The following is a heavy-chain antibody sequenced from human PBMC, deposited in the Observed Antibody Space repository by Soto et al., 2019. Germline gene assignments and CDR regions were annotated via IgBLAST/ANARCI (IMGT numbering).Heavy chain of an antibody. CDR2: VSGHSRSI. CDR1: GFTLSNYA. J-gene: IGHJ5*02. D-gene: IGHD2-21*02. V-gene: IGHV3-23*01. CDR3: APPAYCGGDCYLHDWFDP. Sequence: GGSLRLSCAASGFTLSNYAMSWVRQAPGKGLEWVSVVSGHSRSIYYADSVKGRFTISRDNSKNTLCLQMNSLRAEDTAVYYCAPPAYCGGDCYLHDWFDPWGQGTLVTVSS.